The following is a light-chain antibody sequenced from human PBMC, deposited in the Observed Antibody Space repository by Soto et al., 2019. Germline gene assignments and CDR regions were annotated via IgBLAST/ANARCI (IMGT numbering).Light chain of an antibody. CDR3: QAWDSSTVV. Sequence: SSELTQPPSVSVSPGQTASITCSGDKLGNKYACWYQQKPGQSPVLVIYQDIKRPSGITERFSGSNSGNTATLTISGTQAMDEADYYCQAWDSSTVVFGGGTKLTVL. V-gene: IGLV3-1*01. CDR2: QDI. J-gene: IGLJ2*01. CDR1: KLGNKY.